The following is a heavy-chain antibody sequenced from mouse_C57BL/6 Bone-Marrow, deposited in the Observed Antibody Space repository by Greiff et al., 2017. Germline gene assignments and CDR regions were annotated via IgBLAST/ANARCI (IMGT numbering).Heavy chain of an antibody. CDR1: GYSITSGYY. CDR3: ARGLRLRAY. V-gene: IGHV3-6*01. CDR2: ISYDGSN. J-gene: IGHJ3*01. D-gene: IGHD3-2*02. Sequence: EVKLQESGPGLVKPSQSLSLTCSVTGYSITSGYYWNWIRQFPGNKLEWMGYISYDGSNNYNPSLKNRISITRDTSKNQFFLKLNSVTTEDTATYYCARGLRLRAYWGQGTLVTVSA.